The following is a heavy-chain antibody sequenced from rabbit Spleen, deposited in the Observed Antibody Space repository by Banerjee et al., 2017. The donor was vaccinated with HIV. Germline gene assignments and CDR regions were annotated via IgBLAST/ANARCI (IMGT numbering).Heavy chain of an antibody. CDR2: IYTGNSKT. D-gene: IGHD8-1*01. CDR1: GFSFSSGYD. Sequence: QSLEESGGDLVKPGASLTLTCKASGFSFSSGYDMCWVRQAPGKGLEWIACIYTGNSKTYYASWAKGRLTISKTSSTTVTLQMTSLTVADTATYFCARDAGRGDYIDGVFNLWGPGTLVTVS. J-gene: IGHJ4*01. CDR3: ARDAGRGDYIDGVFNL. V-gene: IGHV1S40*01.